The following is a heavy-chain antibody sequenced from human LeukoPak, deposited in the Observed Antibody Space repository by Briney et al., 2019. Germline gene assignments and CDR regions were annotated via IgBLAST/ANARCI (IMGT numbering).Heavy chain of an antibody. D-gene: IGHD6-19*01. Sequence: GGSLRLSCAASGFTFSSYAMSWVRQAPGKGLEWVSLISGSGGSTNYADSVKGRFTISRDNSKNTLYLQMNSLRAEDTAVYYCARHKAVAGIFQHWGQGTLVTVSS. V-gene: IGHV3-23*01. CDR1: GFTFSSYA. CDR2: ISGSGGST. CDR3: ARHKAVAGIFQH. J-gene: IGHJ1*01.